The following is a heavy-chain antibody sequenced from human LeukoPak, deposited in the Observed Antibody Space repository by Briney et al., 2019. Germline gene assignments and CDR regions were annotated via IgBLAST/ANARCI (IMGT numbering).Heavy chain of an antibody. CDR3: ARDSWVKYYYYMDV. CDR2: MNTNSGNP. J-gene: IGHJ6*03. V-gene: IGHV1-8*03. CDR1: GYTFTSYD. Sequence: ASVKVSCKASGYTFTSYDINWGRHGTGEGLELMGCMNTNSGNPGSAQKFQGSVTITTNTSISTLYMELSRLRSDDTDVYSCARDSWVKYYYYMDVWGKGTTVTIS. D-gene: IGHD4-23*01.